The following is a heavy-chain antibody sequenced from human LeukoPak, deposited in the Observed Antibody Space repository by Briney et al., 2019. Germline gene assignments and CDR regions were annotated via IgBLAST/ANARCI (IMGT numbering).Heavy chain of an antibody. CDR3: ARWVGSSSSLGYYYYYMDV. V-gene: IGHV4-59*01. Sequence: PSETLSLTCTVSGGSISSYYWSWIRQPPGKGLEWIGYIYYSGSTNYSPSLKSRVTISVDTSKNQFSLKLSSVTAADTAVYYCARWVGSSSSLGYYYYYMDVWGKGTTVTVSS. CDR2: IYYSGST. D-gene: IGHD6-6*01. J-gene: IGHJ6*03. CDR1: GGSISSYY.